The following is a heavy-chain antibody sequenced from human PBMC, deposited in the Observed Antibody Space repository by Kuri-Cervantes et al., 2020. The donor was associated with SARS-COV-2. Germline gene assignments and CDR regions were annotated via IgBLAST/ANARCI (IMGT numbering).Heavy chain of an antibody. Sequence: SETLSLTCTVSGGSISSSSYYWGWIRQPPGKGLEWIGSIYYSGSTYYNPSLKSRVTISVDTSKNQFSLKLSSVTAADTAVYYCARDLGGGSYYHFEVYFDYWGQGTLVTVS. CDR3: ARDLGGGSYYHFEVYFDY. V-gene: IGHV4-39*07. D-gene: IGHD1-26*01. J-gene: IGHJ4*02. CDR2: IYYSGST. CDR1: GGSISSSSYY.